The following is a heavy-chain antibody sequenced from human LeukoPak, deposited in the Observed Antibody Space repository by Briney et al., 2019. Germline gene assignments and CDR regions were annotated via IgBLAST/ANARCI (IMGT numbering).Heavy chain of an antibody. CDR1: GFTFSSYA. V-gene: IGHV3-30-3*01. D-gene: IGHD5-24*01. Sequence: PGGSLRLSCAASGFTFSSYAMHWVRQAPGKGLEWVAVISYDGSNKYYADSVKGRFTISRDNSKNTLFLQMNSLRGEDTAVYYCARDRTRDGYNQGRVFGYWGQGTLVTVSS. CDR3: ARDRTRDGYNQGRVFGY. CDR2: ISYDGSNK. J-gene: IGHJ4*02.